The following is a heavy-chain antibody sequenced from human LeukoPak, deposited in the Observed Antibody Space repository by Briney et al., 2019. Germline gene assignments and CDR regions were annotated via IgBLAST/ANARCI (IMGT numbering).Heavy chain of an antibody. CDR1: GASISSYY. CDR3: ARGIAAGWDDAFDI. CDR2: IHTSGYT. J-gene: IGHJ3*02. V-gene: IGHV4-4*07. D-gene: IGHD6-13*01. Sequence: SETLSLTCTVSGASISSYYWSWIRQPTGKGLEWIGRIHTSGYTKYNPSLKGRVTMSADTSKNQFSLKLSSVTAADTAVYYCARGIAAGWDDAFDIWGQGTMVTVSS.